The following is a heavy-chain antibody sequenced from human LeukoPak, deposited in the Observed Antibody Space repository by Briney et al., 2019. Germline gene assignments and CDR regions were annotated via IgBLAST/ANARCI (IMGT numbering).Heavy chain of an antibody. CDR2: ISAYNGNT. CDR3: ARDGKGRYDFRENDY. CDR1: GYNFIIYG. J-gene: IGHJ4*02. V-gene: IGHV1-18*01. Sequence: GASVKVSCKASGYNFIIYGITWVRQAPGQGLEWMGWISAYNGNTDYAQNLQGRVTMTTDTSTSAAYMELRSLRSDDTAVYYCARDGKGRYDFRENDYWGQGTLVTVSS. D-gene: IGHD3-3*01.